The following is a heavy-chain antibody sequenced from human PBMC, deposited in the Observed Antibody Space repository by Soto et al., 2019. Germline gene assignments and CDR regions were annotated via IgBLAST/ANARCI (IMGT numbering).Heavy chain of an antibody. V-gene: IGHV1-18*04. J-gene: IGHJ6*02. D-gene: IGHD6-19*01. CDR1: GYTFTNYG. CDR3: ARCCLPEADPYSYSGIDV. Sequence: QVQLVQSGAEVKKPGASVKVSCKAYGYTFTNYGISWVRQAPGQGLEWMGWISAYNGNTNYAQKFQDRGIMTTDRSTSTAYMELSSLRSDDTAVYYCARCCLPEADPYSYSGIDVLGRGTTVTGSS. CDR2: ISAYNGNT.